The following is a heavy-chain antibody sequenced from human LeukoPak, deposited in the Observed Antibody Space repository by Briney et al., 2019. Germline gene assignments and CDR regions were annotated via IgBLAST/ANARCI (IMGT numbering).Heavy chain of an antibody. CDR3: ARDHDMVRGVIIRYNWFDP. V-gene: IGHV1-18*04. CDR1: GYTFTSYG. Sequence: ASVKVPCKASGYTFTSYGISWVRQAPGQGLEWMGWISAYNGNTNYAQKLQGRVTMTTDTSTSTAYMELRSLRSDDTAVYYCARDHDMVRGVIIRYNWFDPWGQGTLVTVSS. CDR2: ISAYNGNT. D-gene: IGHD3-10*01. J-gene: IGHJ5*02.